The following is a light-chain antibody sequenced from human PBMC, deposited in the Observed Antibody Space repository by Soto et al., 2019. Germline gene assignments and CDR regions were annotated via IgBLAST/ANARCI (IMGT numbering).Light chain of an antibody. V-gene: IGLV1-47*01. CDR1: SSNIGSNY. Sequence: QSVLTQPPSASGTPGHRVTFSCSGSSSNIGSNYVYWYQQLPGTAPKLLIYRNSQRPSGVPDRFSGSKPGTSASLAISGLRSEDEADYYCAAWDDSLSGWVFGGGTKLTVL. J-gene: IGLJ3*02. CDR2: RNS. CDR3: AAWDDSLSGWV.